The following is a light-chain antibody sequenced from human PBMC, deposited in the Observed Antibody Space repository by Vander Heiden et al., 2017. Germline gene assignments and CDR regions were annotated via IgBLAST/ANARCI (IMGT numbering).Light chain of an antibody. CDR1: ALGKKF. CDR3: YSTDSSGNQGV. CDR2: EDT. V-gene: IGLV3-10*01. Sequence: SSDLTQPPSLSFPPGQTARITGSGDALGKKFDYWYQQKAGQAPVLVIFEDTKRPSGIPKRFSGSSSGTLATLTISGAEVEDEADYYCYSTDSSGNQGVFGGGTKVTVL. J-gene: IGLJ3*02.